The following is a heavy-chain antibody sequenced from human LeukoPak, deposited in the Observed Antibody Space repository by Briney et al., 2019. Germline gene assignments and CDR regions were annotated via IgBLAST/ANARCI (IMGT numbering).Heavy chain of an antibody. CDR1: RFTFSSYG. Sequence: GGSLRLSCAASRFTFSSYGMHWVRQAPGKGLEWVAVIWYDGSNKYYADSVKGRFTISRDNSKNTLYLQMNSLRAEDTAVYYCARKTLDYGDPPYYYGMDVWGQGTTVTVSS. CDR3: ARKTLDYGDPPYYYGMDV. D-gene: IGHD4-17*01. J-gene: IGHJ6*02. V-gene: IGHV3-33*01. CDR2: IWYDGSNK.